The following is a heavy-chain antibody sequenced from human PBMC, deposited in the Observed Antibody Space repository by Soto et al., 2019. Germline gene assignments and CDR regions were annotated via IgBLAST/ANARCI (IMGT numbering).Heavy chain of an antibody. D-gene: IGHD5-12*01. CDR1: GFTFSSYS. CDR2: ISSSSSYI. CDR3: ARDQFSQSGYLGPGDAFDI. V-gene: IGHV3-21*01. Sequence: GGSLRLSCAASGFTFSSYSMNWVRQAPGKGLEWVSSISSSSSYIYYADSVKGRFTISRDNAKNSLYLQMNSLRAEDTAVYYCARDQFSQSGYLGPGDAFDIWGQGTMVTVSS. J-gene: IGHJ3*02.